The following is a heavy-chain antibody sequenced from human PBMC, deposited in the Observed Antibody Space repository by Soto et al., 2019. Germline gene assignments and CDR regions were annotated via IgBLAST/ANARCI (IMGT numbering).Heavy chain of an antibody. CDR2: INSDGSVT. D-gene: IGHD2-2*01. Sequence: EVQLVESGGGLVQPGGSLRLSCAVSGFTFTNYWMHWVRQAPGQGLVWVSRINSDGSVTNYADSVKGRFTTSRDNAKNTLYLQVNSLRAEDTAVYYCVREFSTSRPYYFDYWGPGTQVTVSS. CDR3: VREFSTSRPYYFDY. V-gene: IGHV3-74*01. J-gene: IGHJ4*02. CDR1: GFTFTNYW.